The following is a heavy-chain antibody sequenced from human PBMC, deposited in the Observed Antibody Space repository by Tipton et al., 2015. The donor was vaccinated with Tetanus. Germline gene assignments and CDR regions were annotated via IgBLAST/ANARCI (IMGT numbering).Heavy chain of an antibody. CDR2: IYSGGST. CDR3: ARGPNDPDYGDYGGAVHRY. J-gene: IGHJ4*02. Sequence: SLRLSCAASGFTVSSNYMSWVRQAPGKGLEWVSVIYSGGSTYYADSVKGRFTISRDNSKNTLYLQMNSLRAEDTAVYYCARGPNDPDYGDYGGAVHRYWGQGTLVPVSS. CDR1: GFTVSSNY. V-gene: IGHV3-53*01. D-gene: IGHD4-17*01.